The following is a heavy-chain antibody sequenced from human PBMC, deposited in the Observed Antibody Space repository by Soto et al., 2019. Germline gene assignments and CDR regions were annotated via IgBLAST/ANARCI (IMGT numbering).Heavy chain of an antibody. CDR2: ISASGDST. J-gene: IGHJ6*02. D-gene: IGHD1-7*01. CDR1: GFTFSTYW. CDR3: SKGTGTTRLYSMDV. V-gene: IGHV3-23*01. Sequence: GGSLRLSCAVSGFTFSTYWMSWVRQAPGKGLEWVSGISASGDSTYYADSLKGRFTISRDNSKNTLYLQMNSLRAEDTALYYRSKGTGTTRLYSMDVWGQGTTVTVSS.